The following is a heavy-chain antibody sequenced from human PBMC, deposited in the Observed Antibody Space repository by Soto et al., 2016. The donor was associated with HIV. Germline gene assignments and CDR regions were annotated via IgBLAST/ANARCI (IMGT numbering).Heavy chain of an antibody. CDR2: IIPLLNIS. CDR3: ARRFGKAPNYYYYYMDV. V-gene: IGHV1-69*10. Sequence: QVQLVQSGAEVKKPGSSVKVSCKASGGTFSHYAFSWVRQAPGQGLAWMGGIIPLLNISSYAQKFQGRVTVTADKSTSTAYMELTTLTSDDTAVYYCARRFGKAPNYYYYYMDVWGRGTTVTVSS. D-gene: IGHD3-16*01. CDR1: GGTFSHYA. J-gene: IGHJ6*03.